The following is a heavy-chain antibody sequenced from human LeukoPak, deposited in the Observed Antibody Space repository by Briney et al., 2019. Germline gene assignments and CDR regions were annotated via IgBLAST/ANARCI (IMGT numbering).Heavy chain of an antibody. D-gene: IGHD4-11*01. CDR3: ARDKGLHAFDI. Sequence: WETLSLTCTVSGGSISSYYWSWIRQPPGKGLEWIGYIYYSGSTNYNPSLKSRVTISVDTSKNQFSLKLSSVTAADTAAYECARDKGLHAFDIWGQGTMVTVSS. CDR1: GGSISSYY. CDR2: IYYSGST. J-gene: IGHJ3*02. V-gene: IGHV4-59*01.